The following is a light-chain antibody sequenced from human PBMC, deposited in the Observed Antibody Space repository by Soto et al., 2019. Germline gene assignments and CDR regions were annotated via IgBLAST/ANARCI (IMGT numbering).Light chain of an antibody. CDR1: TSDVGRYNY. CDR3: NSYTSRSTYV. J-gene: IGLJ1*01. Sequence: QSVLTQPASVSGSPGQSITISCTGTTSDVGRYNYVSWYQQHPGKAPKLIIYDVSNRPSGVSNRFSGSKSGSTASLTISGLQAEDEADYYCNSYTSRSTYVFGTGTKSPS. V-gene: IGLV2-14*01. CDR2: DVS.